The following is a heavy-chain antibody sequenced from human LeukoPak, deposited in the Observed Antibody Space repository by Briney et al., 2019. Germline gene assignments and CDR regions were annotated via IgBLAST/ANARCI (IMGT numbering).Heavy chain of an antibody. CDR1: EFTFSSFA. D-gene: IGHD4/OR15-4a*01. CDR3: ARGPWTKDYGASFAY. J-gene: IGHJ4*02. Sequence: PGMSLSLSCAPSEFTFSSFAMHWVRQAPGKGLEWVAVISYDGYNSYYADSVKGRFTISRDNSKSTLTLQMNSLRAEDTAVYYCARGPWTKDYGASFAYWGQETLVTVSS. CDR2: ISYDGYNS. V-gene: IGHV3-30*01.